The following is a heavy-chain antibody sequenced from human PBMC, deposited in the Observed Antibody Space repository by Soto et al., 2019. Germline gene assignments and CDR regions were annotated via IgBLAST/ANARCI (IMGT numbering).Heavy chain of an antibody. D-gene: IGHD6-13*01. CDR1: GYTFTTYG. Sequence: QVPLVQSGAEVKKPGASVKVSCKASGYTFTTYGISWVRQAPGQGLEWMGWISAYSGSTKFAQKLQGRVTMTTDTSTTTAYMELRSRTSDDTAVYYCARDFTKSSSWPFYFDYWGQETLVTVSS. CDR3: ARDFTKSSSWPFYFDY. CDR2: ISAYSGST. J-gene: IGHJ4*02. V-gene: IGHV1-18*01.